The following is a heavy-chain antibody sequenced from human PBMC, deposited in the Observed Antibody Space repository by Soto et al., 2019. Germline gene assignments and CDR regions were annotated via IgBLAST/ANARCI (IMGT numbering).Heavy chain of an antibody. CDR1: GFSFSHYA. CDR3: ARVGTDYDSGSPYYSDY. Sequence: SGGSLRLSCAASGFSFSHYAMHWVRQPPGKGLEWVSSISPSSSFLSYADSLKGRFTISRDNAKSSVNLQMNSLRAEDTAVYYCARVGTDYDSGSPYYSDYWGQGILVTVSS. J-gene: IGHJ4*02. CDR2: ISPSSSFL. V-gene: IGHV3-21*06. D-gene: IGHD3-10*01.